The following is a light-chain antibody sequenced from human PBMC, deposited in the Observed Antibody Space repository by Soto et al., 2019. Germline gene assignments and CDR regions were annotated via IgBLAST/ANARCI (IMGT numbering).Light chain of an antibody. V-gene: IGKV3-20*01. Sequence: LARAAESRYLSSEERGVGSESSSQSLSRSQLAWYQQKPGQAPRLLIHDASSRATGISDRFTGSGSGTDLTLTITTLEPEDFAVYYCQQYGSSSRTFGLGTKVDIK. CDR1: QSLSRSQ. CDR3: QQYGSSSRT. J-gene: IGKJ1*01. CDR2: DAS.